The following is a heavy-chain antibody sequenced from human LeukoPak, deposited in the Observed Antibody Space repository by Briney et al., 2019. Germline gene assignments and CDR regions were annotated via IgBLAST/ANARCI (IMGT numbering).Heavy chain of an antibody. V-gene: IGHV3-21*01. D-gene: IGHD5-18*01. Sequence: GGSLRLSCAAYGLTFNTYWMNWVRQAPGKGLEWVSSISSSSSYIYYADSVKGRFTISRDNAKNSLYLQMNSLRAEDTAVYYCARDRASYGSGAFDIWGQGTMVTVSS. CDR3: ARDRASYGSGAFDI. CDR1: GLTFNTYW. CDR2: ISSSSSYI. J-gene: IGHJ3*02.